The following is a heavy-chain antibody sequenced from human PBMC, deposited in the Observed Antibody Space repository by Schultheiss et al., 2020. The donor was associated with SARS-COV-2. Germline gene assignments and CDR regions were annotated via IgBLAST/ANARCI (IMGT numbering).Heavy chain of an antibody. J-gene: IGHJ3*02. V-gene: IGHV1-2*02. CDR1: GYTFTGYY. D-gene: IGHD6-13*01. CDR3: ARGDGSSWYYCAFDI. CDR2: INPNSGGT. Sequence: ASVKVSCKASGYTFTGYYMHWVRQAPGQGLEWMGWINPNSGGTNYAQKFQGRVTMTRDTSISTAYMELSRLRSDDTAVYYCARGDGSSWYYCAFDIWGQGTMVTVSS.